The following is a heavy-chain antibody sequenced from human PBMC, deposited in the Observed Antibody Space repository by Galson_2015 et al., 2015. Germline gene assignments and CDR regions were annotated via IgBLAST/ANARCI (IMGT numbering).Heavy chain of an antibody. V-gene: IGHV3-9*01. CDR3: ARVNGLVTAIQGAFDY. CDR1: GLTFDDYA. D-gene: IGHD2-21*02. J-gene: IGHJ4*02. CDR2: ISWNSGSI. Sequence: SLRLSCAASGLTFDDYAMHWVRQAPGKGLEWVSLISWNSGSIGYADSVKGRFTISRDNAKNSLYLQMNSLRAEDTALYYCARVNGLVTAIQGAFDYWGQGTLVTVSS.